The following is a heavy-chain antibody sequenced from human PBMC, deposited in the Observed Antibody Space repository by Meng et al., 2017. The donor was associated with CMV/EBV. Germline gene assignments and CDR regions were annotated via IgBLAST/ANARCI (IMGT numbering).Heavy chain of an antibody. CDR2: MNPNSGNT. CDR1: GYTFTSYD. Sequence: ASVKVSCQASGYTFTSYDINWVRQATGQGLEWMGWMNPNSGNTGYAQKFQGRVTMTRNTSISTAYMELSSLISEDTAVYYCARSGYCSSTSCSKTSIGVDDYWGQGTLVTVSS. J-gene: IGHJ4*02. V-gene: IGHV1-8*01. D-gene: IGHD2-2*01. CDR3: ARSGYCSSTSCSKTSIGVDDY.